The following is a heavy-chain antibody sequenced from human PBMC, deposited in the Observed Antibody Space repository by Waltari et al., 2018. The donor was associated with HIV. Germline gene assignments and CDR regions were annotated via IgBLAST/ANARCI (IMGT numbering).Heavy chain of an antibody. Sequence: QVQLVQSGSELKKPGASVKVSCKASGYSFTTYAMNWVRQAPGQGLEWMGWNNTETGKPTYAQGFTGRFVFSLDTSVSTAYLQISSLKAEDTAVYYCARTTSVRSVVMFDPWGQGTLVTVSS. CDR2: NNTETGKP. CDR3: ARTTSVRSVVMFDP. J-gene: IGHJ5*02. D-gene: IGHD2-15*01. CDR1: GYSFTTYA. V-gene: IGHV7-4-1*02.